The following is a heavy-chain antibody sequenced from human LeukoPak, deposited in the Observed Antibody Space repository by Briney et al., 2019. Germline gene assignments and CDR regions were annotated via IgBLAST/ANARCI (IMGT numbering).Heavy chain of an antibody. V-gene: IGHV4-34*01. J-gene: IGHJ5*02. CDR1: GGSFSGYY. CDR3: ARIQLGYCSSTSCYNLPGVRFDP. Sequence: PSETLSLTCAVYGGSFSGYYWSWIRQPPGKGLEWIGEINHSGSTNYNPSLKSRVTISVDTSKNQFSLKLSSVTAADTAVYYCARIQLGYCSSTSCYNLPGVRFDPWGQGALVTVSS. CDR2: INHSGST. D-gene: IGHD2-2*02.